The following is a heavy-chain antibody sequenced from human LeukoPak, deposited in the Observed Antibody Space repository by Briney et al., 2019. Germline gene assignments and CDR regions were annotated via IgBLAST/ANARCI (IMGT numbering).Heavy chain of an antibody. CDR2: INRDGSDT. Sequence: GGSLRLSCAASGFTFNSYYMNWVRQAPGKGLVWVSRINRDGSDTIYADSVKGRFTISRDNAKNTLLLQVNSLRAEDTAVYYCAREDFGVDFWGQGTQVTVSS. J-gene: IGHJ4*02. V-gene: IGHV3-74*01. CDR1: GFTFNSYY. D-gene: IGHD3-10*01. CDR3: AREDFGVDF.